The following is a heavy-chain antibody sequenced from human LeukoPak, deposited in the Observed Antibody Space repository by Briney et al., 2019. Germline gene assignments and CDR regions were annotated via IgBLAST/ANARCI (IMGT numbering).Heavy chain of an antibody. V-gene: IGHV4-4*07. CDR1: GGSISSYY. CDR3: ARDTTYYYDSSGYGTFDY. J-gene: IGHJ4*02. Sequence: SETPSLTCTVSGGSISSYYWNWIRQPAGKGLEWIGRFYSGGSANYNPSLKSRVTMSVDTSKNQFSLKLSSVTAADTAVYYCARDTTYYYDSSGYGTFDYWGQGTLVTVSS. CDR2: FYSGGSA. D-gene: IGHD3-22*01.